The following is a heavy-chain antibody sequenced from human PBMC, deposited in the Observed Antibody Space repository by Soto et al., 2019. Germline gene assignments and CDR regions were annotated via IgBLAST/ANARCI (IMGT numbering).Heavy chain of an antibody. CDR1: GGSISSYY. Sequence: SETLSLTCTVSGGSISSYYWSWIRQPPGKGLEWIGYIYYSGSTNYNPSLKSRVTISVDTSKNQFSLKLSSVTAADTAVYYCARVRPALGYNYGSEPYYFDYWGQGTLVTVSS. J-gene: IGHJ4*02. V-gene: IGHV4-59*01. CDR2: IYYSGST. D-gene: IGHD5-12*01. CDR3: ARVRPALGYNYGSEPYYFDY.